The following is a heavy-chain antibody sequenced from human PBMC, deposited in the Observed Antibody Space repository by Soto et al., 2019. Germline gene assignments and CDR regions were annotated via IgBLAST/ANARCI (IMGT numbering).Heavy chain of an antibody. D-gene: IGHD1-26*01. CDR3: AKDRSGGSYYLFDY. CDR1: GFIFSNYG. V-gene: IGHV3-30*18. Sequence: QVQLVESGGGEVQPGRSLRLSCAASGFIFSNYGVHWVRQTPGKGLEWVAVISSDGSNKYYADSVKGRFTISRDNSKYTLYLQMNSLRPEDTAMYYCAKDRSGGSYYLFDYWGQGTLVTVSS. CDR2: ISSDGSNK. J-gene: IGHJ4*02.